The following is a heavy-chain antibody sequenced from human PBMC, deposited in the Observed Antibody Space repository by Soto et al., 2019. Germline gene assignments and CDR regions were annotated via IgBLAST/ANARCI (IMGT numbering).Heavy chain of an antibody. CDR3: PGSSYYYDSSGYSSFDY. CDR1: GGSISSYY. CDR2: IYYSGST. Sequence: SETLSLTXTVSGGSISSYYWSWIRQPPGKGLEWIGYIYYSGSTNYNPSLKSRVTISVDTSKNQFSLKLSSVTAADTAVYYCPGSSYYYDSSGYSSFDYWGQGTLVTVSS. D-gene: IGHD3-22*01. J-gene: IGHJ4*02. V-gene: IGHV4-59*01.